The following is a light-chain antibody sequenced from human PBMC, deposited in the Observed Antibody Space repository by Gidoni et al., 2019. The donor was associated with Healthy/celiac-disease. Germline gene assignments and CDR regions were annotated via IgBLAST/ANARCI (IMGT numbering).Light chain of an antibody. V-gene: IGLV1-44*01. CDR3: AAWDDSLNGRVR. J-gene: IGLJ2*01. CDR1: SANIGSNT. CDR2: SNN. Sequence: QSVLTQPPSASGTPGQRVTIPCSGRSANIGSNTVTWYQQLPRTAPKLLIYSNNLRPSGVPDRFSGPKSGTSASLAISGLQSEDEGDYYCAAWDDSLNGRVRVGGGTKLTVL.